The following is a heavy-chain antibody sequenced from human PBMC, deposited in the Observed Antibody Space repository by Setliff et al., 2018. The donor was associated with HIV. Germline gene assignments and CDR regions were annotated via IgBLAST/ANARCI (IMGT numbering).Heavy chain of an antibody. CDR3: AIEGAGGWLRPMPDY. V-gene: IGHV1-24*01. CDR2: FDPQDGET. D-gene: IGHD5-12*01. Sequence: ASVKVSCKVSGFTLREVSLHWLRQAPGKGLEWMGYFDPQDGETVYAQKFQGRLTMTDDASTGTAYMEMSGLRSEDTAVYYCAIEGAGGWLRPMPDYWGQGTLVTAPQ. J-gene: IGHJ4*02. CDR1: GFTLREVS.